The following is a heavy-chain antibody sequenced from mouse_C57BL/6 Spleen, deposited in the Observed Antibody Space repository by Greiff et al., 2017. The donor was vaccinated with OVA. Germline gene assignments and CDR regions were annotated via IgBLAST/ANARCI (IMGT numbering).Heavy chain of an antibody. CDR3: ARGHTMDWFAY. CDR1: GYTFTDYY. D-gene: IGHD1-1*02. Sequence: QVQLQQSGAELVKPGASVKISCKASGYTFTDYYINWVKQRPGQGLAWIGKIGPGSGSTYYTEKFKGKATLTVDKSASTAYMQLSSLTSEDSAVYFCARGHTMDWFAYWGQGTLVTVSA. CDR2: IGPGSGST. J-gene: IGHJ3*01. V-gene: IGHV1-77*01.